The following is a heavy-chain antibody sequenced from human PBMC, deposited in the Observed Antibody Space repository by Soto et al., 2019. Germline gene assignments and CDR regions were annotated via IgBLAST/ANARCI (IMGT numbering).Heavy chain of an antibody. V-gene: IGHV3-30-3*01. Sequence: QVQLVESGGGVVQPGRSLRLSCAASGFTFSSYAMHWVRQAPGKGLEWVAVISYDGSNKYYADSVKGRFTISRDKSKNTLYLQKNSLRSEDTAVYYCARWNTYYYDSSGYYFDYWGQGTLVTVSS. CDR1: GFTFSSYA. CDR2: ISYDGSNK. CDR3: ARWNTYYYDSSGYYFDY. D-gene: IGHD3-22*01. J-gene: IGHJ4*02.